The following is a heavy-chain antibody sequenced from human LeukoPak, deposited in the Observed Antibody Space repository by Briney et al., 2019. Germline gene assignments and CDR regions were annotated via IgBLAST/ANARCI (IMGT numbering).Heavy chain of an antibody. CDR1: GFTFSSYE. J-gene: IGHJ4*02. CDR3: ARNGGSGYLYYFDY. Sequence: GGSLRLSCAASGFTFSSYEMNWVRQAPGKGLEWVSYISSSGSTIYYADSVKGRFTISRDNAKNSPYLQMNSLRAEDTAVYYCARNGGSGYLYYFDYWGQGTLVTVSS. D-gene: IGHD5-12*01. CDR2: ISSSGSTI. V-gene: IGHV3-48*03.